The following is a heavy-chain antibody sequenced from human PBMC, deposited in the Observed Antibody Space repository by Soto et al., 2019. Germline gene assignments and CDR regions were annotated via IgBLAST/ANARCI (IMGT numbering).Heavy chain of an antibody. Sequence: GASVKVSCKASGGTFSSYAISWVRQAPGQGLEWMGGIIPIFGTANYAQKFQGRVTITADESTSTAYMELSGLRSEDTAVYYCARDVGSGYPLGYFDYWGQGTLVTVSS. CDR3: ARDVGSGYPLGYFDY. V-gene: IGHV1-69*13. CDR1: GGTFSSYA. CDR2: IIPIFGTA. J-gene: IGHJ4*02. D-gene: IGHD3-22*01.